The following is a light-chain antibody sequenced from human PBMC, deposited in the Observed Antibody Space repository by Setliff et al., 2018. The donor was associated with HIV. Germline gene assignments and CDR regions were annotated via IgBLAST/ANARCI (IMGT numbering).Light chain of an antibody. V-gene: IGLV2-14*01. CDR3: CSHADNWP. CDR2: EVS. J-gene: IGLJ1*01. CDR1: SSDVGGYNY. Sequence: QSVLTQPASVSESPGQSITISCTGTSSDVGGYNYVSWYQQHPGKAPKLMIYEVSNRPSGVSNRFSGSKSGNTASLTISGLQAEDEADYYCCSHADNWPFGTGTKVTVL.